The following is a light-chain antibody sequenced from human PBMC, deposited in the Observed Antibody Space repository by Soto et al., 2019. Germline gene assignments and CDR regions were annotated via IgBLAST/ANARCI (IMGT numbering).Light chain of an antibody. J-gene: IGKJ1*01. Sequence: EVLLTQSPATLSVSPGERATLSCRASQSVSSNLAWYQQKPGQAPRLLIYGASTRATGIPARFSGSGSGTEFDLTISSLQSEDFAVYYCQQYNDWPPYRTFGQGTKVEIK. CDR3: QQYNDWPPYRT. V-gene: IGKV3-15*01. CDR1: QSVSSN. CDR2: GAS.